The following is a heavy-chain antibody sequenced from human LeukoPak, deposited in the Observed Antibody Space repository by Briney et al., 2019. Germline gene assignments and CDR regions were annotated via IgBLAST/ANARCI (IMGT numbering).Heavy chain of an antibody. D-gene: IGHD2-15*01. J-gene: IGHJ4*02. CDR3: ARVGPGGPRRSIDY. CDR2: IYDSGST. Sequence: SETLSLTCTVSGGSISSYYWSWIRQPPGKRLEWIGYIYDSGSTNYNPSLKSRVTISVDTSKNQFSLKLSSVTAADTAVYYCARVGPGGPRRSIDYWGQGTLVTVSS. CDR1: GGSISSYY. V-gene: IGHV4-59*01.